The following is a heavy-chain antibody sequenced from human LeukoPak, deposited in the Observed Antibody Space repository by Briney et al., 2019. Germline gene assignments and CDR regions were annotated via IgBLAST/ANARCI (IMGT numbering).Heavy chain of an antibody. Sequence: GASVKVSCKASGYTFTSYDINWVRQATGQGLEWMGWMNPNSGNTGYAQKFQGRVTMTRNTSISTAYMELSSLRSKDTAVYYCARGVVVAVGEYWFDPWGQGTLVTVSS. J-gene: IGHJ5*02. V-gene: IGHV1-8*01. D-gene: IGHD2-15*01. CDR2: MNPNSGNT. CDR3: ARGVVVAVGEYWFDP. CDR1: GYTFTSYD.